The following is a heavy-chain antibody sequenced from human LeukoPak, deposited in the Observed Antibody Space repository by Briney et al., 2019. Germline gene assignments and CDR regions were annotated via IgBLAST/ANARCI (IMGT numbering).Heavy chain of an antibody. V-gene: IGHV3-11*04. D-gene: IGHD6-13*01. J-gene: IGHJ4*02. CDR2: IGGGGRTT. Sequence: GGSLRLSCAASGFTISGNWMHWVRQAPGKGLQWVSFIGGGGRTTYYADSVQGRFTISRDNANNSLHLQMTSLRAEDTAVYYCAREPAAGLFDYWGQGILVTVSS. CDR3: AREPAAGLFDY. CDR1: GFTISGNW.